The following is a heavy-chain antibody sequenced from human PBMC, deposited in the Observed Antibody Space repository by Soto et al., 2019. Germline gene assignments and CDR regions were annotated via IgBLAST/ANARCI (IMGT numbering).Heavy chain of an antibody. CDR2: ITSNGDST. D-gene: IGHD2-2*02. CDR3: AKDSPSYTTSPFYFDS. CDR1: GFDFNKYA. Sequence: PGGSLRLSCAAFGFDFNKYAMTWVRQAPGKGLQWVSSITSNGDSTYYADSVKGRFTTSRDNSKNTLYQQMNSLRADDTAVFYCAKDSPSYTTSPFYFDSWGQGTLVT. J-gene: IGHJ4*02. V-gene: IGHV3-23*01.